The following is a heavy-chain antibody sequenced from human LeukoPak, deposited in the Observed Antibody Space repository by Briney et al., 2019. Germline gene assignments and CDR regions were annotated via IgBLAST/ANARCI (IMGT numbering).Heavy chain of an antibody. D-gene: IGHD2-8*01. V-gene: IGHV5-51*01. CDR2: IYPGDSDT. J-gene: IGHJ4*02. CDR3: ARVYCTNGVCYTLGDYFDY. CDR1: GYSFTSYW. Sequence: GESLKISCKGSGYSFTSYWIGWVRQMPGKGLEWMGIIYPGDSDTRYSPSFQGQVTISADKSISTAYLQWSSLKASDTAMYYCARVYCTNGVCYTLGDYFDYWGQGTLVTVSS.